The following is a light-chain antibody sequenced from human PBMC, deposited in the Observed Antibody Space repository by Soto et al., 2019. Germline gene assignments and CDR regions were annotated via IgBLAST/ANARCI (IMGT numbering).Light chain of an antibody. Sequence: DIVMTQSPDSLAVSLGERATINCKSSQSVLHSSNNKNFLAWYQQKPGQPPKLLIYWASTRESGVPDRFSGSESGTDFTLTISSLQAEDVAVYYCQQYYSIPWTFGQGTKVELK. CDR2: WAS. CDR3: QQYYSIPWT. V-gene: IGKV4-1*01. J-gene: IGKJ1*01. CDR1: QSVLHSSNNKNF.